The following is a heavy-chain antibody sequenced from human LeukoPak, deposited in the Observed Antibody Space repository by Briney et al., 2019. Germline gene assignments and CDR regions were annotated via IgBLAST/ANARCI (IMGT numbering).Heavy chain of an antibody. Sequence: PSQTLSLTCTVSGGSISSGGYYRSWIRQPPGKGLEWIGYIYHSGSTYYNLSLKNRITISIDTSKNQFSLQLTSVTAADTAVYCARVLTATMHSWGQGTLVTVSS. CDR1: GGSISSGGYY. CDR2: IYHSGST. J-gene: IGHJ4*02. D-gene: IGHD1-7*01. CDR3: RVLTATMHS. V-gene: IGHV4-30-2*01.